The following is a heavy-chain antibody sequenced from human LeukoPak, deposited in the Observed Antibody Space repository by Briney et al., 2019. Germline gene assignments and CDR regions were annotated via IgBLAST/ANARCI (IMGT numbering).Heavy chain of an antibody. CDR2: IRVTDGSA. CDR1: GFPFSTYD. V-gene: IGHV3-23*01. D-gene: IGHD2-2*01. CDR3: AKGSCSSHICYYFYYMDV. Sequence: GGPPRLSCAASGFPFSTYDMTWVRQAPGKALEWVSAIRVTDGSAYYADSVKGRFTISRDNSKNTLYLQMNSLRAEDTAKYYCAKGSCSSHICYYFYYMDVWGKGTTVTVSS. J-gene: IGHJ6*03.